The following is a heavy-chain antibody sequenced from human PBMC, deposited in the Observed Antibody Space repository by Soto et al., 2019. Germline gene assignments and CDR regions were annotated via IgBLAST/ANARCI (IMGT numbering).Heavy chain of an antibody. D-gene: IGHD6-13*01. CDR1: GYTLTELS. J-gene: IGHJ5*02. Sequence: ASVKVSCKVSGYTLTELSMHWVRQAPGKGLEWMGGFDPEDGETIYAQKFQGRVTMTEDTSTDTAYTELSSLRSEDTAVYYCATSNQPGYSSSWYISWFDPWGQGTLVTVS. V-gene: IGHV1-24*01. CDR2: FDPEDGET. CDR3: ATSNQPGYSSSWYISWFDP.